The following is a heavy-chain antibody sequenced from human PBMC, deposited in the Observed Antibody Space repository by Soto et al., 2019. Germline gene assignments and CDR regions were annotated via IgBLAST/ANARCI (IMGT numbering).Heavy chain of an antibody. J-gene: IGHJ4*02. V-gene: IGHV3-74*01. Sequence: PGGSLKLCCAASGVTFRSWGMHWVRQAPGKGLVWVSRISSDGSSTNYADSVKGRFTISRDNAKNTLYLQMNNLRPEDTAVYYCASLYSSAWAWDYWGQGTLVTVSS. CDR2: ISSDGSST. CDR3: ASLYSSAWAWDY. D-gene: IGHD6-19*01. CDR1: GVTFRSWG.